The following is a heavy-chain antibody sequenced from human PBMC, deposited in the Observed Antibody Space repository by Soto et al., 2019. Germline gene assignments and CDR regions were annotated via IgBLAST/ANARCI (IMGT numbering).Heavy chain of an antibody. CDR3: ARAVAGNYYYYMDV. D-gene: IGHD6-19*01. CDR1: GYTFTGYY. V-gene: IGHV1-2*04. CDR2: INPNSGGT. J-gene: IGHJ6*03. Sequence: ASVKVSCKASGYTFTGYYMHWVRQAPGQGLEWMGWINPNSGGTNYAQKFQGWVTMTRDTSISTAYMELSRLRSDDTAVYYCARAVAGNYYYYMDVWGKGTTVTVSS.